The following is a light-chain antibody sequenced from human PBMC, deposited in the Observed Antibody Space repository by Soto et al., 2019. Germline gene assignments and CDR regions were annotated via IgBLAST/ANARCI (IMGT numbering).Light chain of an antibody. J-gene: IGKJ4*01. Sequence: EIVLTQSPATLSLSPGERATLSCRASQSVNSYLAWYQQKPGQAPGLLIYDASNRATGIPARFSGSGSGTDFTLTISSLEPEDFAVYYCQQGSNWPLTFGGGTKVEIK. CDR2: DAS. CDR1: QSVNSY. CDR3: QQGSNWPLT. V-gene: IGKV3-11*01.